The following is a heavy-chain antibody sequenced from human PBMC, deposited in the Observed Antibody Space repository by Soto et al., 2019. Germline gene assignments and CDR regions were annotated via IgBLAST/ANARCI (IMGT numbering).Heavy chain of an antibody. CDR2: IIPLFGTP. CDR3: SRGRGWIYFQE. D-gene: IGHD6-19*01. CDR1: GGTFSSSA. V-gene: IGHV1-69*12. Sequence: QVQLVQSGAEVKKPGSSVKVSCKASGGTFSSSAVSWVRQAPGQGLEWMGGIIPLFGTPNYAQKFQGRVTITAGRPKSTAHLEPSSLRSEDTAGYYWSRGRGWIYFQEWGQGTLVTVSS. J-gene: IGHJ1*01.